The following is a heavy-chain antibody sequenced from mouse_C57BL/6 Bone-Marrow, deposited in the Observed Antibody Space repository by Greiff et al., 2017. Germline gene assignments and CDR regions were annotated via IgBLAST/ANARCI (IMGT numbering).Heavy chain of an antibody. D-gene: IGHD1-1*01. J-gene: IGHJ2*01. V-gene: IGHV8-12*01. CDR1: GFSLSTSGMG. CDR2: IYWDDDK. Sequence: QVTLKVSGPGILQPSQTLSLTCSSSGFSLSTSGMGVSWLRQPSGKGLVWLVHIYWDDDKRYNQFPKRPLPISKDTSRNQIFLKITSVDTADTATYYCARRIGYYGSSPWYFDDWGQGTTLTVSS. CDR3: ARRIGYYGSSPWYFDD.